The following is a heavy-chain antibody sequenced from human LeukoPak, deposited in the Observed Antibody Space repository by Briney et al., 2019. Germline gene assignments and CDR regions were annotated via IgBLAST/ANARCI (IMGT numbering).Heavy chain of an antibody. V-gene: IGHV1-18*01. CDR1: GGTFSSYG. J-gene: IGHJ4*02. D-gene: IGHD6-19*01. CDR3: AREVRIAVAGAYFDY. Sequence: ASVKVSCKASGGTFSSYGISWVRQAPGQGLEWMGWISAYNGNTNYAQKLQGRVTMTTDTSTSIAYMELRSLRSDDTAVYYCAREVRIAVAGAYFDYWGQGTLVTVSS. CDR2: ISAYNGNT.